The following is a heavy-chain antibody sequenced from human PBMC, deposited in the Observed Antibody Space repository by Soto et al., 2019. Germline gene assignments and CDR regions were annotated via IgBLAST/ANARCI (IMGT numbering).Heavy chain of an antibody. D-gene: IGHD4-17*01. CDR1: GGSFSGSY. CDR2: INHSGST. J-gene: IGHJ6*02. Sequence: SETLSLTFAVYGGSFSGSYWSWIRQPPGKGLEWIGEINHSGSTNYNPSLKSRVTISVDTSKNQFSLKLSSVTAADTAVYYCARGPHGDYSRWYYDYYGMDVWGQGTTVT. CDR3: ARGPHGDYSRWYYDYYGMDV. V-gene: IGHV4-34*01.